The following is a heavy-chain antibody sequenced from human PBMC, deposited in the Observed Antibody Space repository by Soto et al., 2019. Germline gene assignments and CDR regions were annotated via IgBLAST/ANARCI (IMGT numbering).Heavy chain of an antibody. V-gene: IGHV4-31*03. CDR1: GGSISSGGYY. CDR3: ASVLRYFDWPRPYMDV. Sequence: PSEPLSLPCTVSGGSISSGGYYWSWIRQNPGKGLEWIGYIYYSGSTYYNPSLKSRVTISVDTSKNQFSLKLSSVTAADTAVYYCASVLRYFDWPRPYMDVWGKGTTVTVSS. D-gene: IGHD3-9*01. J-gene: IGHJ6*03. CDR2: IYYSGST.